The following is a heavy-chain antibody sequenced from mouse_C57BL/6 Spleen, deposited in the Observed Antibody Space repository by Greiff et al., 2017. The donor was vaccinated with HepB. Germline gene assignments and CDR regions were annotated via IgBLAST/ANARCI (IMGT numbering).Heavy chain of an antibody. CDR2: ISYDGSN. CDR1: GYSITSGYY. V-gene: IGHV3-6*01. J-gene: IGHJ2*01. Sequence: EVKLMESGPGLVKPSQSLSLTCSVTGYSITSGYYWNWIRQFPGNKLEWMRYISYDGSNNYNPSLKNRISITRDTSKNQFFLKLNSVTTEDTATYYCARSDYDEGSDYWGQGTTLTVSS. CDR3: ARSDYDEGSDY. D-gene: IGHD2-4*01.